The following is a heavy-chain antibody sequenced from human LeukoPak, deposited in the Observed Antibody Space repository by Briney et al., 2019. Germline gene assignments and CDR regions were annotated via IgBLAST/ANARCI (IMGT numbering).Heavy chain of an antibody. CDR1: GFTFSSYA. CDR2: ISDDGSNK. D-gene: IGHD3-22*01. CDR3: ASPSYYYDRRGYYPDY. J-gene: IGHJ4*02. V-gene: IGHV3-30*04. Sequence: GGSLRLSCAASGFTFSSYAMHWVRQAPGKGLGWVAVISDDGSNKYYADSVKGRFTISRDNSKNTLCLQMTSLRAEDTAVYYCASPSYYYDRRGYYPDYWGPGTLVTVSS.